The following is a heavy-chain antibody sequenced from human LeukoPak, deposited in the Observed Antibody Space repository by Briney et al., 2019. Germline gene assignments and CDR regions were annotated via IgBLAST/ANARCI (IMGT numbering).Heavy chain of an antibody. CDR1: GFTFSSHW. CDR3: ARDLWGDSDGFFDS. CDR2: INSGGTST. Sequence: HPGGSLRLSCAASGFTFSSHWMHWVRHDPGKGLVWVSRINSGGTSTSYGGSVQGRFTMSRDNAKNTLYLQMNSLRAEDTAVYSCARDLWGDSDGFFDSWGQGTLVTVSS. D-gene: IGHD6-25*01. J-gene: IGHJ4*02. V-gene: IGHV3-74*01.